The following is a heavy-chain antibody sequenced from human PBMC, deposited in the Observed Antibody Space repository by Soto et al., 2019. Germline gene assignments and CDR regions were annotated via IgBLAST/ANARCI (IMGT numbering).Heavy chain of an antibody. D-gene: IGHD3-3*01. CDR1: GGSISSYY. V-gene: IGHV4-59*01. CDR2: IYYSGST. CDR3: ARAGVSSVWSEAYYFDY. Sequence: PSETLSLTCTVSGGSISSYYWSWIRQPPGKGLEWIGYIYYSGSTNYNPSLKSRVTISVDTSKNQFSLKLSSVTAADTAVYYCARAGVSSVWSEAYYFDYWGQGTLVTVSS. J-gene: IGHJ4*02.